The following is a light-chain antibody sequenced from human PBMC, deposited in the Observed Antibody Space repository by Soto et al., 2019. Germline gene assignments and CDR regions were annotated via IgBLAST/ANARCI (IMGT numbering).Light chain of an antibody. V-gene: IGLV2-14*01. CDR3: SSYTSSTNV. CDR1: SSDVGGYNY. Sequence: QSVLTQPASVSGSPGQSITISCTGTSSDVGGYNYVSWYQQHPGKAPKLMIYEVSNRPSGVSNRFSGSKSGNTASLTISGVQAEDEADYYCSSYTSSTNVFGTGTKVTVL. J-gene: IGLJ1*01. CDR2: EVS.